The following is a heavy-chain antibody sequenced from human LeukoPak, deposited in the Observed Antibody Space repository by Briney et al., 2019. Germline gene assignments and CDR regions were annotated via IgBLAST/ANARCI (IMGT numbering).Heavy chain of an antibody. D-gene: IGHD2-2*01. CDR3: ASSITKGGYFDY. CDR2: IIPIFGTA. Sequence: GSSVKVSCKASGGTFSSYAISWVRQAPGQGLEWMGGIIPIFGTANYAQKFQGRVTITADESTSTAYMELSSLRSEDTAVYYCASSITKGGYFDYWGQGTLVTVSS. V-gene: IGHV1-69*01. J-gene: IGHJ4*02. CDR1: GGTFSSYA.